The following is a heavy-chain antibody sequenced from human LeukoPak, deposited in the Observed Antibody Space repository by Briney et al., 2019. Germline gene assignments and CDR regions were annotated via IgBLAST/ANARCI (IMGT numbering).Heavy chain of an antibody. D-gene: IGHD6-13*01. CDR2: INQDGSEK. Sequence: GGSLRLSCAASGFTFSYWMTWVRQAPGKGLEWVANINQDGSEKYYVDSVKGRFTISTDNAKNSLYLHMNSLRAEDTAVYYCARVAATNTGGDAFDIWGQGTMVTVSS. CDR3: ARVAATNTGGDAFDI. V-gene: IGHV3-7*01. CDR1: GFTFSYW. J-gene: IGHJ3*02.